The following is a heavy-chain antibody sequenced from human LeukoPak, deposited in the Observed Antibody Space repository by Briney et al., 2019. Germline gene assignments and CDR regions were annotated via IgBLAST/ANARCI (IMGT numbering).Heavy chain of an antibody. Sequence: GGSLRLSCAASGFSFSRYWMSWVRQASGKGLEWVANIKQDGSEKYYVDSVKGRFTVSRDNAKNSLYLQMNSLRAEDTAVYYCARLYYDFWSGYYLANYFDYWGQGTLVTVSS. CDR2: IKQDGSEK. V-gene: IGHV3-7*01. D-gene: IGHD3-3*01. J-gene: IGHJ4*02. CDR3: ARLYYDFWSGYYLANYFDY. CDR1: GFSFSRYW.